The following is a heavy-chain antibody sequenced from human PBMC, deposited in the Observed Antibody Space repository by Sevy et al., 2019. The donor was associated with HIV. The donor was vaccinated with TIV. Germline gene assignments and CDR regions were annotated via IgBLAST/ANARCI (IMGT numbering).Heavy chain of an antibody. Sequence: GGSLRLSCAASGFTFSSYAMCWVRQAPGKGLEWVSAISGSGGSTYYADSVKGRFTISRDNSKNTLYLQMNSLRAEDTAVYYCAKDSRIASRPLAYYYYGMDVWGQGTTVTVSS. J-gene: IGHJ6*02. CDR2: ISGSGGST. CDR3: AKDSRIASRPLAYYYYGMDV. V-gene: IGHV3-23*01. CDR1: GFTFSSYA. D-gene: IGHD6-6*01.